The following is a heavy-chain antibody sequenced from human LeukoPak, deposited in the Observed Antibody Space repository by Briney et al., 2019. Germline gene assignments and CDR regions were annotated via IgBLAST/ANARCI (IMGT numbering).Heavy chain of an antibody. CDR3: VRGPLVGGQLRGGLDY. Sequence: PSETLSFTCAVYGGSFSGYYWSWIRQPPGKGLEWIGEINHSGSTNYNPSLKSRVTMSVDTSKNHFSLNLSSVTAADTAVYYCVRGPLVGGQLRGGLDYWGQGTLVTVSS. CDR2: INHSGST. J-gene: IGHJ4*02. V-gene: IGHV4-34*01. D-gene: IGHD4-23*01. CDR1: GGSFSGYY.